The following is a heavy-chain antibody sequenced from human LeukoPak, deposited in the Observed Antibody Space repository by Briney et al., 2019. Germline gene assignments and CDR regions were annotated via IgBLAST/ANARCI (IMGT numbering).Heavy chain of an antibody. CDR3: ARDLRRAVAGTPDY. CDR1: GFTFSSYA. CDR2: ISYDGSNR. Sequence: GGSLRLSCAASGFTFSSYAMSWVRQAPGKGLEWVALISYDGSNRYYADSVKGRFTISRDSSKNTLYLQMNSLRAEDTAVYYCARDLRRAVAGTPDYWGQGTLVTVSS. V-gene: IGHV3-30-3*01. J-gene: IGHJ4*02. D-gene: IGHD6-19*01.